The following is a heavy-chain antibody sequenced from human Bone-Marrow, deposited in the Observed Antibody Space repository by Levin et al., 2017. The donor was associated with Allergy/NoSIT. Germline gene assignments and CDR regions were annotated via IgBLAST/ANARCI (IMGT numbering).Heavy chain of an antibody. V-gene: IGHV4-30-2*01. CDR3: ARDRPGDVYGMDG. CDR1: GGSLKSGPYS. CDR2: IYHSGST. D-gene: IGHD3-10*01. J-gene: IGHJ6*02. Sequence: SETLSLTCAVSGGSLKSGPYSWSWIRQPPGKGLEWIGYIYHSGSTYYNPSLKSRVTISVDRSKNQFSLKLTSVTAADTAVYYCARDRPGDVYGMDGWGQGTTVTVSS.